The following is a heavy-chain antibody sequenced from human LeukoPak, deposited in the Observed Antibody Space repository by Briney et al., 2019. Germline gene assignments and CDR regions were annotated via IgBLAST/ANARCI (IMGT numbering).Heavy chain of an antibody. CDR3: TTERNFYDSLSFDY. J-gene: IGHJ4*02. CDR2: INHNGNVN. V-gene: IGHV3-7*03. CDR1: GFTFSSYW. D-gene: IGHD3-22*01. Sequence: GGSLRLSCAASGFTFSSYWMNWARQAPGKGLEWVASINHNGNVNYYVDSVKGRFTISRDNAKNSLYLQMSNLRAEDTAVYYCTTERNFYDSLSFDYWGQGTLVTVSS.